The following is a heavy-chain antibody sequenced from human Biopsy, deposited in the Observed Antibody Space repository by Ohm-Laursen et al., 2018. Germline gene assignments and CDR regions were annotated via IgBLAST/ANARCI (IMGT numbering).Heavy chain of an antibody. D-gene: IGHD3-22*01. V-gene: IGHV3-9*01. CDR3: TKNTQWEGSGYLDAFHI. CDR1: GFRFDNTG. CDR2: ISWSSDSI. Sequence: SLRLSCAASGFRFDNTGMHWVRQGPGKGLEWVAGISWSSDSITYAKSVTGRFTISRDNGENSLYLQMNRLRPEDTALYYCTKNTQWEGSGYLDAFHIWGHGAMVTVSS. J-gene: IGHJ3*02.